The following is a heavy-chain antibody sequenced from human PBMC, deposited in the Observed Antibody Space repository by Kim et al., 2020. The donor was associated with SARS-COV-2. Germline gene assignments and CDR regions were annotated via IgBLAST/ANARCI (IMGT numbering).Heavy chain of an antibody. J-gene: IGHJ4*02. CDR3: ARTYRAARPEFDY. V-gene: IGHV1-69*02. D-gene: IGHD6-6*01. Sequence: YAQKFQGRVTITADKSTSTAYMELSSLRSEDTAVYYCARTYRAARPEFDYWGQGTLSPSPQ.